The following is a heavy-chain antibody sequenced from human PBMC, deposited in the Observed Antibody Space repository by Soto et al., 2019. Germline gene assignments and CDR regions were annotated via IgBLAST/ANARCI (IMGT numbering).Heavy chain of an antibody. J-gene: IGHJ6*03. V-gene: IGHV3-23*01. D-gene: IGHD3-10*01. CDR2: ISGSGGST. CDR1: GFTFSSYA. CDR3: AKDMASYYYYYMDV. Sequence: GGSLRLSCAASGFTFSSYAMSWVRQAPGKGLEGVSAISGSGGSTYYADSVKGRFTISRDNSKNTLYLQMNSLRAEDTAVYYCAKDMASYYYYYMDVWGKGTTVTVSS.